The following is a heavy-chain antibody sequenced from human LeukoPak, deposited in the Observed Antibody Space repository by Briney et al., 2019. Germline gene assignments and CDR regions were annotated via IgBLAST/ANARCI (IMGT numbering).Heavy chain of an antibody. V-gene: IGHV4-31*03. CDR2: IYYSGST. D-gene: IGHD1-26*01. Sequence: SETLSLTCTVSGGSTSSGGYYWSWIRQHPGKGLEWIGYIYYSGSTYYNPSLKSRVTISVDTSKNQFSLKLSSVTAADTAVYYCASTPGTYSGSYSIGYWGQGTLVTVSS. CDR1: GGSTSSGGYY. J-gene: IGHJ4*02. CDR3: ASTPGTYSGSYSIGY.